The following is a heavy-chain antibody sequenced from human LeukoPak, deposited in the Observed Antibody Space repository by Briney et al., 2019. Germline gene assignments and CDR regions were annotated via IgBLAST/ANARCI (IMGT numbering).Heavy chain of an antibody. J-gene: IGHJ4*02. Sequence: GGSLRLSCAASGFTFSSYGMHWVRQAPGKGLEWVAVISYDGSNKYYADSVKGRFTISRDNSKNTLYLQMNSLRAEDTAVYYCAKDPQNWGPDYWGQGTLVTVSS. D-gene: IGHD7-27*01. V-gene: IGHV3-30*18. CDR2: ISYDGSNK. CDR1: GFTFSSYG. CDR3: AKDPQNWGPDY.